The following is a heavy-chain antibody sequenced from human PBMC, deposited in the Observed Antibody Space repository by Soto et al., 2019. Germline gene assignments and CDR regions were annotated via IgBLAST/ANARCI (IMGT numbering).Heavy chain of an antibody. D-gene: IGHD6-19*01. J-gene: IGHJ6*02. CDR1: GYTFTDYY. CDR3: ARDQSPSSGWPGMDV. Sequence: ASVKVSCKASGYTFTDYYMHWVRQAPGQGLEWMGWINPNSGGTNYAQKFQGRVTMTRDTSIGTAYMELNRLRSDDTAVYYCARDQSPSSGWPGMDVWGQGTTVTVSS. V-gene: IGHV1-2*02. CDR2: INPNSGGT.